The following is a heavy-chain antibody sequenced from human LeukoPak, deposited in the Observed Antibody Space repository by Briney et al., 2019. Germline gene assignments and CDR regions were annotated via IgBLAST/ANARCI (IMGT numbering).Heavy chain of an antibody. Sequence: GGSLRLSCAAFGFTFSSYGMHWVRQAPGKGLEWVAVISYDGSNKYYADSVKGRFTISRDNSKNTLYLQMNSLRAEDTAVYYCAKDLDIVVVPAAISLDYWGQGTLVTVSS. D-gene: IGHD2-2*03. J-gene: IGHJ4*02. CDR1: GFTFSSYG. CDR3: AKDLDIVVVPAAISLDY. CDR2: ISYDGSNK. V-gene: IGHV3-30*18.